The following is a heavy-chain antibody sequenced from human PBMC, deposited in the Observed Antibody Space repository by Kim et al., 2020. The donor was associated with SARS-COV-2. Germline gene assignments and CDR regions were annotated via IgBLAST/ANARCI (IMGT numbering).Heavy chain of an antibody. D-gene: IGHD3-10*01. J-gene: IGHJ4*02. Sequence: SETLSLTCTVSGGSISGYYWSWIRQPPGKGLEWIGYIYYSGSTNYNSSLKSRVTLSVDTSKNQFSLKLSSVTAADTAVYYCARSPGYYFDYWGQGTLVTVSS. CDR3: ARSPGYYFDY. V-gene: IGHV4-59*01. CDR2: IYYSGST. CDR1: GGSISGYY.